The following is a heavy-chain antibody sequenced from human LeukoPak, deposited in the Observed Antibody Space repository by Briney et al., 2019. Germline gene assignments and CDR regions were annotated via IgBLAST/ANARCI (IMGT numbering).Heavy chain of an antibody. CDR3: ARDVPHYDSSGYDY. D-gene: IGHD3-22*01. CDR2: ISYDGSNK. J-gene: IGHJ4*02. CDR1: GFTFSSYA. V-gene: IGHV3-30-3*01. Sequence: PGGSLRLSCAASGFTFSSYAMHWVRQAPGKGLEWVAVISYDGSNKYYADSVKGRFTISRDNAKNSLYLQMNSLRAEDTAVYYCARDVPHYDSSGYDYWGQGTLVTVSS.